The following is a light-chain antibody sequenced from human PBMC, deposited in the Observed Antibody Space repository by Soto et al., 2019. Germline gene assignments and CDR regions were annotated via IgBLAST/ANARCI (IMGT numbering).Light chain of an antibody. CDR1: QSIRSY. CDR3: QQSYNTPRT. Sequence: DIQMTQSPSSLSASVGDRVTITCRASQSIRSYLNWYQQERGKAPKLLIYGASSLQSGVPSRFSGSGSGTDFTLTISSLQPEDFATYFCQQSYNTPRTFGQGTKVEIK. J-gene: IGKJ1*01. CDR2: GAS. V-gene: IGKV1-39*01.